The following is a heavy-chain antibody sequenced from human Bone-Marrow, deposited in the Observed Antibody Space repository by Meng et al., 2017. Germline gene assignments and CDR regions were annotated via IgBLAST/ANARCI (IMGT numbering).Heavy chain of an antibody. CDR2: IYPGDSDT. V-gene: IGHV5-51*01. D-gene: IGHD1-26*01. CDR3: AREGIGPLSPSSVQMGATNLFGY. J-gene: IGHJ4*02. Sequence: GESLKISCKGSGYSFTSYWIGWVRQMPGKGLEWMGIIYPGDSDTRYSPSFQGQVTISADKSISTAYMELSSLRSEDTAVYYCAREGIGPLSPSSVQMGATNLFGYWGQGTLVAVSS. CDR1: GYSFTSYW.